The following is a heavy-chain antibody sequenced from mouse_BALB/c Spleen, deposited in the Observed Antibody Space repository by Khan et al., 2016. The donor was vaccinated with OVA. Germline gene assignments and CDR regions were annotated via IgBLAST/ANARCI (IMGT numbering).Heavy chain of an antibody. CDR3: ARWNYYGYALDY. D-gene: IGHD1-1*01. J-gene: IGHJ4*01. V-gene: IGHV3-2*02. CDR1: GYSITSNYA. CDR2: ISYSGST. Sequence: VQLQESGPGLVKPSQSLSLTCTVNGYSITSNYAWNWIRQFPGNKLEWMGYISYSGSTNYNPYLKSRLSITRDTSKNQFFLLLHAVTTEDSATYYCARWNYYGYALDYWGQGTSVTVSS.